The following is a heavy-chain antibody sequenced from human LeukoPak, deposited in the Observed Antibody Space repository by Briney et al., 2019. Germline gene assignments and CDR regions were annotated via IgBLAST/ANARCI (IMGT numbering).Heavy chain of an antibody. CDR3: AKYGNSGWVIDN. J-gene: IGHJ4*02. D-gene: IGHD6-19*01. CDR1: GGSIGSDY. Sequence: SETLSLTCTVSGGSIGSDYWTWIRQPPPKGLEYIGYIYYTGGTNYNPSLKSRVTISVDTSKNQFSLKPSSVTAADTAVYFCAKYGNSGWVIDNWGQGALVTVSS. CDR2: IYYTGGT. V-gene: IGHV4-59*08.